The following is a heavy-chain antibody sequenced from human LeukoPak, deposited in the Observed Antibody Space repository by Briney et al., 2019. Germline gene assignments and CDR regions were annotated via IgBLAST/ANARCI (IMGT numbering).Heavy chain of an antibody. V-gene: IGHV4-31*03. CDR3: ARVTQMYSSSWYESNY. D-gene: IGHD6-13*01. J-gene: IGHJ4*02. CDR1: GGSISSGGYY. CDR2: IYYSGST. Sequence: SQTLSLTCTVSGGSISSGGYYWSWIRQHPGKGLEWIGYIYYSGSTYYNPSLKSRVTISVDTSKNQFSLKLSSVTAADTAVYYCARVTQMYSSSWYESNYWGQGTLVTVSS.